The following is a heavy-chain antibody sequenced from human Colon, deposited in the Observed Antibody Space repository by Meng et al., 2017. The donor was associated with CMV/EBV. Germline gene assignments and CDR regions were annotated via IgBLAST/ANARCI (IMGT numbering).Heavy chain of an antibody. V-gene: IGHV3-33*06. CDR2: IWYDGSNK. CDR3: AKAAVAGSNPGFYFDD. CDR1: GFTFSSYG. D-gene: IGHD4-11*01. J-gene: IGHJ4*02. Sequence: GESLKISCAASGFTFSSYGMHWVRQAPGKGLEWVAVIWYDGSNKYYADSVKGRFTISRDNSKNTLYLQMNSLRGEDTGVYSCAKAAVAGSNPGFYFDDWGQGTLVTVSS.